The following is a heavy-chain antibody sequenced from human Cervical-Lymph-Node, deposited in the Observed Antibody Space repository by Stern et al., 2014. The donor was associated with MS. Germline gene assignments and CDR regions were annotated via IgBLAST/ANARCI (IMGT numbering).Heavy chain of an antibody. CDR1: GFNFVTYW. V-gene: IGHV5-51*01. CDR3: ARHAAGGWNFDL. D-gene: IGHD6-13*01. CDR2: IYPDDSDI. Sequence: VQLVESGAEVKKSGESLKISCKGVGFNFVTYWIGWVRQMPGKALEGMGTIYPDDSDIRYSPSFQGQVTISADTSIDTAYLQWSSLKASDTAIYYCARHAAGGWNFDLWGRGTLVNVAS. J-gene: IGHJ2*01.